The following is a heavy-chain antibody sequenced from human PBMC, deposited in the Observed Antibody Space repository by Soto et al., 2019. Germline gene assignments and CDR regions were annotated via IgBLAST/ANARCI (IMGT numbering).Heavy chain of an antibody. CDR3: ARQEGREADRRYYSYGMDV. V-gene: IGHV4-39*01. CDR1: GGSISSSSYY. CDR2: IYYSGST. Sequence: SETLSLTCTVSGGSISSSSYYWGWIRQPPGKGLEWIGSIYYSGSTYYNLSLKSRVTISVDTSKNQFSLKLSSVTAADTAVYYCARQEGREADRRYYSYGMDVWGQGTTVTVSS. J-gene: IGHJ6*02. D-gene: IGHD6-13*01.